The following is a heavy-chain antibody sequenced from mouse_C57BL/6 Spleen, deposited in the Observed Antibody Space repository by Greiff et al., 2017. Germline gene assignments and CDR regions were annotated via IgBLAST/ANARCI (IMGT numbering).Heavy chain of an antibody. D-gene: IGHD1-1*01. V-gene: IGHV5-4*03. Sequence: EVKLMESGGGLVKPGGSLKLSCAASGFTFSSYAMSWVRQTPEKRLEWVATISDGGSYTYYPDNVKGRFTISRDNAKNNLYLQMSHLKSEDTAMYYCARSPGSSTLYYFDYWGQGTTLTVSS. CDR1: GFTFSSYA. CDR3: ARSPGSSTLYYFDY. J-gene: IGHJ2*01. CDR2: ISDGGSYT.